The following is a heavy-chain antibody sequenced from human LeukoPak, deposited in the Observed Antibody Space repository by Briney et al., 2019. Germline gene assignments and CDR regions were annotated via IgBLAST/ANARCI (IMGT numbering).Heavy chain of an antibody. CDR1: GGSFSDYY. J-gene: IGHJ4*02. V-gene: IGHV4-34*01. D-gene: IGHD1-26*01. CDR2: IYHSGST. CDR3: ARVRYSGSYYSKYFDY. Sequence: PSETLSLTCAVYGGSFSDYYWSWIRQPPGKGLEWIGEIYHSGSTNYNPSLKSRVTISVDKSKNQFSLKLSSVTAADTAVYYCARVRYSGSYYSKYFDYWGQGTLVTVSS.